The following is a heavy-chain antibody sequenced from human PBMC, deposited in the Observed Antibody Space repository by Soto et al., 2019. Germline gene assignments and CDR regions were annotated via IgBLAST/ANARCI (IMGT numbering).Heavy chain of an antibody. CDR3: ARGVPGYSSSWYAY. V-gene: IGHV4-34*01. CDR1: GGSFSGHY. CDR2: INHGGTT. D-gene: IGHD6-13*01. J-gene: IGHJ4*02. Sequence: PSEALSLSCAVYGGSFSGHYWSWIRQPPGKGLEWIGEINHGGTTNYNPSLRSRVIISVDTSKNQFSLKLSSVTAADTAVYYCARGVPGYSSSWYAYWGQGTLVTVSS.